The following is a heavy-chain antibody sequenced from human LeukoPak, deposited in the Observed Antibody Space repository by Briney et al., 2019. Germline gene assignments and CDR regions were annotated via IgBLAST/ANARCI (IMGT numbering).Heavy chain of an antibody. Sequence: SETLSLTCAVYGGSFSGYYWSWIRQPPGKGLEWIGEINHSGSTNYNPSLKSRVTISVDTSKNQFSLKLSSVTAADTAVYYCALGVCSSTSCYDYWGQGTLVTVSS. D-gene: IGHD2-2*01. CDR1: GGSFSGYY. CDR3: ALGVCSSTSCYDY. V-gene: IGHV4-34*01. J-gene: IGHJ4*02. CDR2: INHSGST.